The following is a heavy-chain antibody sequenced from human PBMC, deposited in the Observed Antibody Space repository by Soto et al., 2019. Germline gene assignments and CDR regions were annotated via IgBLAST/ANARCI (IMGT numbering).Heavy chain of an antibody. CDR1: GFAFSDFY. J-gene: IGHJ6*02. CDR3: ARDRAPSVYHGMAV. V-gene: IGHV3-11*01. CDR2: ISGGGTTV. Sequence: QVQLVESGGGLVKPGGSLRLSCAASGFAFSDFYMSWTRQAPGKGLEWISYISGGGTTVFYADSVKGRFTISRDNAQKSLYLQMDSLTSEATAIYYCARDRAPSVYHGMAVWGQGTTVTVSS.